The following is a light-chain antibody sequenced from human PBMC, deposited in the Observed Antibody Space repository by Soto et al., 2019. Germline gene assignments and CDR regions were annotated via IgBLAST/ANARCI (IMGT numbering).Light chain of an antibody. CDR2: DAS. J-gene: IGKJ4*01. CDR1: QSVSSY. V-gene: IGKV3-11*01. CDR3: RQRSNSPFT. Sequence: EIVLTQSPATLSLSPGERATLSCRASQSVSSYLAWYQQKPGQAPRLLIYDASNRATGIPARFSGSGSGTDFTLTISSLEPEDFAVYYCRQRSNSPFTFGGGTKVEIK.